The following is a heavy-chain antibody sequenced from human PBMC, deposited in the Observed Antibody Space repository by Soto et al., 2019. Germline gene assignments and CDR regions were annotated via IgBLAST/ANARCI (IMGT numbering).Heavy chain of an antibody. CDR3: AREYYSSTTWIDY. J-gene: IGHJ4*02. V-gene: IGHV1-18*04. Sequence: AASEKVSCKASGFTFPSYPFSWVRQAPGQGLEWLAWVHPYEGTTKVAHQFRDRITLTTDASAATVFMELTRLTSDDTAVYFCAREYYSSTTWIDYWGQGTLVTV. D-gene: IGHD1-26*01. CDR1: GFTFPSYP. CDR2: VHPYEGTT.